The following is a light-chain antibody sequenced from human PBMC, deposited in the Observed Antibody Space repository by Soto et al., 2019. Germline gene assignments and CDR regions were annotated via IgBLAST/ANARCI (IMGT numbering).Light chain of an antibody. CDR2: HVT. CDR3: CSLTTSHTYV. V-gene: IGLV2-14*03. J-gene: IGLJ1*01. CDR1: GSDIGHYDY. Sequence: QSDLAQPASVSGSPGQSITISCTGTGSDIGHYDYVSWYQQHPGKAPKLMIYHVTYRPSGVSNRYSGSKSGNSASLTISGLQADDEADYYCCSLTTSHTYVFGSGTKVTVL.